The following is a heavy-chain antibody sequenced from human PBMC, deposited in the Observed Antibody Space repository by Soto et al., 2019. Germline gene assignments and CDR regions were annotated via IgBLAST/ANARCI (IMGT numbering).Heavy chain of an antibody. CDR3: AAQWFGELLPSPYYYGMDV. V-gene: IGHV1-18*01. D-gene: IGHD3-10*01. J-gene: IGHJ6*02. CDR2: IGAYNGNT. Sequence: QVQLVQSGAEVKKPGASVKVSCKASGYTFTSYGISWVRQAPGQGLEWMGWIGAYNGNTNYAQKLQGRVTMTTDTSTSTAYMELRSLRSDDTAVYYCAAQWFGELLPSPYYYGMDVWGQGTTVTVSS. CDR1: GYTFTSYG.